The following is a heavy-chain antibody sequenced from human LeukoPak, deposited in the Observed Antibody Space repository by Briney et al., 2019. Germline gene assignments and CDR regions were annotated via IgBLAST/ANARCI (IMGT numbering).Heavy chain of an antibody. CDR2: IYYSGNT. Sequence: SETLSLTCTVSGGSISSNSYYWGWIRQPPGKGLEWIGSIYYSGNTYYSPSLKSRVTVSVDTSKNQFSLKLSSVTAADTAVYYCARRGSGLNWFDPWGQGTLVTVPS. CDR1: GGSISSNSYY. V-gene: IGHV4-39*01. J-gene: IGHJ5*02. D-gene: IGHD3-22*01. CDR3: ARRGSGLNWFDP.